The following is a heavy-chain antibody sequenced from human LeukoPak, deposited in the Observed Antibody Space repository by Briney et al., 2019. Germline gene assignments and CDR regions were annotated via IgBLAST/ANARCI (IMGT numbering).Heavy chain of an antibody. CDR3: ARVSRYSYGSFDY. CDR2: ISWNSGSI. D-gene: IGHD5-18*01. CDR1: GFTFDDFA. Sequence: QPGRSLRLSCAASGFTFDDFAMHWVRQAPGKGLEWVSGISWNSGSIGYADSVKGRFTISRDNAKNSLYLQMNSLRVEDTAVYYCARVSRYSYGSFDYWGQGTLVTVSS. V-gene: IGHV3-9*01. J-gene: IGHJ4*02.